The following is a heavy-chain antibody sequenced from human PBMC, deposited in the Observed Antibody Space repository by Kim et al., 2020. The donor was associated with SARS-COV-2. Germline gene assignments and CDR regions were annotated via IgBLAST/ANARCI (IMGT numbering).Heavy chain of an antibody. D-gene: IGHD3-10*01. CDR2: ISSSSSTI. J-gene: IGHJ6*02. CDR1: GFTFSSYS. Sequence: GGSLRLSCAASGFTFSSYSMNWVRQAPWKGLEWVSYISSSSSTIYYADSVKGRFTISRDNAKNSLYLQMNSLRDEDTAVYYCASPPVLHTMVRDYYYYGMDVWGQGTTVTVSS. CDR3: ASPPVLHTMVRDYYYYGMDV. V-gene: IGHV3-48*02.